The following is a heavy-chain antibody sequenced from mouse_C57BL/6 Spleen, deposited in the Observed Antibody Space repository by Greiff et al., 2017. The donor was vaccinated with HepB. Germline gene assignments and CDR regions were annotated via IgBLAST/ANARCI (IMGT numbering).Heavy chain of an antibody. J-gene: IGHJ4*01. Sequence: QVQLQQSGAELARPGASVKLSCKASGYTFTSYGISWVKQSTGQGLEWIGEIHPRSGNTYYNEKFKGKATLTADKSSSTAYMELRSLTSEDSAVYFCARNYDYERGGYYAMDYWGQGTSVTVSS. V-gene: IGHV1-81*01. CDR1: GYTFTSYG. D-gene: IGHD2-4*01. CDR2: IHPRSGNT. CDR3: ARNYDYERGGYYAMDY.